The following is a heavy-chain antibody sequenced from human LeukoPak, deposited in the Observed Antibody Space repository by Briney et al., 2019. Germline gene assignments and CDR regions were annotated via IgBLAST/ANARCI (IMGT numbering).Heavy chain of an antibody. Sequence: SETLSLTCTFSIGSISIYYWSCIRQPPGKGLEWIGYIYYSWSTNYNPSLKSQVTISVDTSKNQFSPKLSSVTAADTAVYYCARDTTVGGAVAGYNPWGWYFDLWGRGTLVTVSS. J-gene: IGHJ2*01. CDR3: ARDTTVGGAVAGYNPWGWYFDL. CDR2: IYYSWST. D-gene: IGHD6-19*01. CDR1: IGSISIYY. V-gene: IGHV4-59*01.